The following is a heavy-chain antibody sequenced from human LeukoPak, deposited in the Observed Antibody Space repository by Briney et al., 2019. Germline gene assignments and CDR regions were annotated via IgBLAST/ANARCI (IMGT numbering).Heavy chain of an antibody. CDR3: AISRRGGYHH. D-gene: IGHD3-22*01. Sequence: SETLSLTCTVSGGSISRYYWSWIRQPPGKGLEWIGEINHSGSTNYNPSLKSRVTISVDTSKNQFSLKLSSVTAADTAVYYCAISRRGGYHHWGQGTLVTVSS. J-gene: IGHJ4*02. CDR2: INHSGST. V-gene: IGHV4-34*01. CDR1: GGSISRYY.